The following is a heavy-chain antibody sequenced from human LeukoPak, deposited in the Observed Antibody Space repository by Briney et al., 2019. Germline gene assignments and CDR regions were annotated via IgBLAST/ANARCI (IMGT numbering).Heavy chain of an antibody. Sequence: GRSLRLSCAASGFSFSSYAMHWVRQAPGKGLEWVAVISYDGSNKYYADSVKGRFTISRDNSKNTLYLQMNSLRAEDTAVYYCARTYGSGSGDYYYYGMDVWGQGTTVTVSS. J-gene: IGHJ6*02. CDR2: ISYDGSNK. CDR1: GFSFSSYA. V-gene: IGHV3-30*04. D-gene: IGHD3-10*01. CDR3: ARTYGSGSGDYYYYGMDV.